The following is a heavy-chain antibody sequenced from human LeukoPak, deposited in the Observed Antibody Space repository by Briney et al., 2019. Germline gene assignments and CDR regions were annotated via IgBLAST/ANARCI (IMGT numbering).Heavy chain of an antibody. CDR3: ANQRRDSSSSSFRYYFGY. J-gene: IGHJ4*02. D-gene: IGHD6-6*01. Sequence: GGSLRLSCAASGFTFSSYGMHWLRQAPGKGLEWVAFIRFDASNKYYADSVKGRFSISRDNSKNTVYLQMNSLRAEDTAVYYCANQRRDSSSSSFRYYFGYWGQGTLVTVSS. V-gene: IGHV3-30*02. CDR1: GFTFSSYG. CDR2: IRFDASNK.